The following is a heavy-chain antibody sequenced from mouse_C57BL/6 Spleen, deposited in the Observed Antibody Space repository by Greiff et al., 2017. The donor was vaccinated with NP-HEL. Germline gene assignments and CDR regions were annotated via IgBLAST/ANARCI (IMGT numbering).Heavy chain of an antibody. V-gene: IGHV1-80*01. CDR2: IYPGDGDT. Sequence: QVQLKQSGAELVKPGASVKISCKASGYAFSSSWMNWVKQRPGKGLEWIGQIYPGDGDTNYNGKFKGKATLTADKSSSTAYMQLSSLTSEDSAVYFCARSDYYFDYWGQGTTLTVSS. J-gene: IGHJ2*01. D-gene: IGHD2-4*01. CDR1: GYAFSSSW. CDR3: ARSDYYFDY.